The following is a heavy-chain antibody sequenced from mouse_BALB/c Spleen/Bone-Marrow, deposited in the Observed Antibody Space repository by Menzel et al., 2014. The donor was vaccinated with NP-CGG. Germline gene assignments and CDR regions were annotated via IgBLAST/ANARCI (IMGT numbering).Heavy chain of an antibody. J-gene: IGHJ2*01. Sequence: QVHVKQSGAELVKPGAPVKLSCKTSGYTFTSYWMSWVKQRPGRGLEWIGRIDPYDSETHYNQKFKDKATLTVDKSSSTAYIQLSSLTSEDSAVYYCARDYGYYFDYWGQGTTLTVSS. CDR3: ARDYGYYFDY. V-gene: IGHV1-69*02. CDR2: IDPYDSET. D-gene: IGHD1-2*01. CDR1: GYTFTSYW.